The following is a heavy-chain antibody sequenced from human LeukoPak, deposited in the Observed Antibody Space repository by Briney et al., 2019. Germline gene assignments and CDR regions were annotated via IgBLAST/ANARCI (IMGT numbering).Heavy chain of an antibody. CDR3: ARDESGVSIAAAGNEHYYYYYGMDV. J-gene: IGHJ6*02. D-gene: IGHD6-13*01. CDR1: GGTFISYA. Sequence: GASVKVSCKASGGTFISYAISWVRQAPGQGLEWMGGIIPIFGTANYAQKFQGRVTITADESTSTAYMELSSLRSEDTAVYYCARDESGVSIAAAGNEHYYYYYGMDVWGQGTTVTVSS. CDR2: IIPIFGTA. V-gene: IGHV1-69*13.